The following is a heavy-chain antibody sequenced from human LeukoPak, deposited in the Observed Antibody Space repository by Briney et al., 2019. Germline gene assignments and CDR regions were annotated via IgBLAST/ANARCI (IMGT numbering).Heavy chain of an antibody. CDR3: ASSSGDAFDI. CDR2: ISAYNGNT. V-gene: IGHV1-18*01. CDR1: GYTFTIYG. Sequence: ASVTVSFTASGYTFTIYGISWVRQAPGQGLGWMGWISAYNGNTNYAQKLQGRVTMTTDTSTSTAYMELRSLRSDDTAVYYCASSSGDAFDIWGQGTMVTVSS. D-gene: IGHD6-6*01. J-gene: IGHJ3*02.